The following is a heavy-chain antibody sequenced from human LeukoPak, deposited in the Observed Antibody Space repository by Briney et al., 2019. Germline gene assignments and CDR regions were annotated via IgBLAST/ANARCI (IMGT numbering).Heavy chain of an antibody. CDR1: GFTFSSYW. V-gene: IGHV3-7*01. CDR2: IKQDGSEK. CDR3: ARDLGYSSSFFDY. Sequence: GGSLRLSCAASGFTFSSYWMSWVRQAPGKGLEWVANIKQDGSEKYYVDSVKGRFTISRDNAKNSLYLQMNSLRAEDTAVCYCARDLGYSSSFFDYWGQGTLVTVSS. D-gene: IGHD6-6*01. J-gene: IGHJ4*02.